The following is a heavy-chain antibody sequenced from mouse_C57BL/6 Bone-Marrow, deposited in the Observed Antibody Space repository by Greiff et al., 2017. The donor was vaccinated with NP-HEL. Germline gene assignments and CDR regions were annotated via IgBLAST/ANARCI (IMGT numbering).Heavy chain of an antibody. J-gene: IGHJ2*01. V-gene: IGHV1-22*01. Sequence: SGPELVKPGASVKMSCKASGYTFTDYNMHWVKQSHGKSLEWIGYINPNNGGTSYNQKFKGKATLTVNKSSSTAYMELRSLTSEDSAVYYCARPGDYDQFDYWGQGTTLTVSS. CDR1: GYTFTDYN. D-gene: IGHD2-4*01. CDR3: ARPGDYDQFDY. CDR2: INPNNGGT.